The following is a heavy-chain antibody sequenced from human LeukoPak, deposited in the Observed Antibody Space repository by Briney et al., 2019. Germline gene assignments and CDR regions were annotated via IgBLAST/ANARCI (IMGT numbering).Heavy chain of an antibody. CDR2: IYYSGST. CDR3: ARHSSGWXXXDY. Sequence: SETLSLTCTVSGGSISSSSYYWGWIRQPPGKGLEWIGSIYYSGSTYYNPSLKSRVTISVDTSKNQFSLKLYSVTAADTAVYYCARHSSGWXXXDYWGQGTLVTVSS. J-gene: IGHJ4*02. D-gene: IGHD6-19*01. V-gene: IGHV4-39*01. CDR1: GGSISSSSYY.